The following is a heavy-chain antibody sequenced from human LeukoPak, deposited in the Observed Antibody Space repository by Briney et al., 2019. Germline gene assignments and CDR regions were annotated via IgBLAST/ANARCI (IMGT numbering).Heavy chain of an antibody. V-gene: IGHV3-48*03. D-gene: IGHD2/OR15-2a*01. CDR3: ARERTTIVSGTTIGAY. Sequence: GGSLRLSCAASGFTFSSYEMNWVRQAPGKGLEWISYITGSSSSIYYADSVKGRFTISRDNAKNSLYLQMNSLRADDTAVYYCARERTTIVSGTTIGAYWGQGTLVTVSS. CDR1: GFTFSSYE. CDR2: ITGSSSSI. J-gene: IGHJ4*02.